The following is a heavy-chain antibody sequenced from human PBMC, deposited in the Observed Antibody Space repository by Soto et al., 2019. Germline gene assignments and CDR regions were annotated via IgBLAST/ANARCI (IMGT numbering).Heavy chain of an antibody. CDR3: ERDNIFTSTGIDV. D-gene: IGHD2-2*01. Sequence: VGSLVRSCASSGFTFSSYIINWFRQAPGKGLEWVSSISSSSSYIYYSDSVKGLFTISRDNAENSMYLKMNSLRDEDTAVYYCERDNIFTSTGIDVWGQGPPVPVSS. CDR2: ISSSSSYI. CDR1: GFTFSSYI. V-gene: IGHV3-21*01. J-gene: IGHJ6*02.